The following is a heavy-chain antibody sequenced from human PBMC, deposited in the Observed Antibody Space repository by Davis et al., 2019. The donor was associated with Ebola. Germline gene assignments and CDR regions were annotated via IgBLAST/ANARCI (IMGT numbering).Heavy chain of an antibody. J-gene: IGHJ4*02. V-gene: IGHV4-34*01. CDR1: GGSFSRYY. CDR2: INHSGST. Sequence: SETLSLTCAVYGGSFSRYYCSWIRQPPGKALEWMGEINHSGSTNYNPSLKSRVTISVDTSKNQFSLKLSSVTAADTAVFYCARVVRGGSLDYWGQGTLVTVSS. D-gene: IGHD1-26*01. CDR3: ARVVRGGSLDY.